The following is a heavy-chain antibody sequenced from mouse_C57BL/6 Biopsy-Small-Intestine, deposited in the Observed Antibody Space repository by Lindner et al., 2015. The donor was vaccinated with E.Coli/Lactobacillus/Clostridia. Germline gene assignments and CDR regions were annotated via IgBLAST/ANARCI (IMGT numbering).Heavy chain of an antibody. D-gene: IGHD2-5*01. CDR1: GYAFSSYW. CDR3: ARRTDYSSSDYYAMDY. Sequence: VQLQESGAELVKPGASVKISCKASGYAFSSYWMNWVKQRPGKGLEWIGQIYPGDGDTNYNGKFKGKATLTADKSSSTAYMQLSSLTSEDSAVYFCARRTDYSSSDYYAMDYWGQGTSVTVSS. V-gene: IGHV1-80*01. J-gene: IGHJ4*01. CDR2: IYPGDGDT.